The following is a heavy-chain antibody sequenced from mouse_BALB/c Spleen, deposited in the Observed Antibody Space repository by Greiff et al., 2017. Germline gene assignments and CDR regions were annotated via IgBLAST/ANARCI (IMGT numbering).Heavy chain of an antibody. CDR1: GFSLTSYG. D-gene: IGHD2-4*01. CDR3: ASYDYDEAMDY. CDR2: IWSGGST. Sequence: VKVVESGPGLVQPSQSLSITCTVSGFSLTSYGVHWVRQSPGKGLEWLGVIWSGGSTDYNAAFISRLSISKDNSKSQVFFKMNSLQANDTAIYYCASYDYDEAMDYWGQGTSVTVSS. J-gene: IGHJ4*01. V-gene: IGHV2-2*02.